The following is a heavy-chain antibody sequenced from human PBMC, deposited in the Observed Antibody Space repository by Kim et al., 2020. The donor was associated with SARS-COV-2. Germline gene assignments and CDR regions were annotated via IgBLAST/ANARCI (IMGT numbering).Heavy chain of an antibody. V-gene: IGHV4-34*01. CDR1: GGSFNDYY. J-gene: IGHJ6*02. Sequence: TLSLICAVYGGSFNDYYWSWIRQPPGKGLEWIGEINHSGSTNYNPSLRSRVIISVDTSKNQFSLKLSSVTAADTAVYYCAGGQDVDSGRYGGMDVWGQGT. D-gene: IGHD3-10*01. CDR3: AGGQDVDSGRYGGMDV. CDR2: INHSGST.